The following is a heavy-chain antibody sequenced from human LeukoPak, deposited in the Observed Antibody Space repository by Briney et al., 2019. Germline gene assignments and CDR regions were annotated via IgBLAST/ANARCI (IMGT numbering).Heavy chain of an antibody. Sequence: PSETLSLTCTVSGGSISSYYWSWIRQPAGKGLEWIGRFYTSGSTNYNPSLKSRVTISVDTSKNQFSLKLSSATAADTAVYYCAREIIAAHNWFDPWGQGTLVTVSS. D-gene: IGHD6-6*01. CDR2: FYTSGST. J-gene: IGHJ5*02. V-gene: IGHV4-4*07. CDR3: AREIIAAHNWFDP. CDR1: GGSISSYY.